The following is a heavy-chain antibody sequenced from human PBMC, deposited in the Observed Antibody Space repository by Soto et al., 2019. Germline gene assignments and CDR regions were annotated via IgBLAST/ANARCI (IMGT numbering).Heavy chain of an antibody. D-gene: IGHD3-10*01. CDR2: INAGNGNT. CDR3: ARVNGAPYYYGSGSYLWFDP. Sequence: ASVKVSCKASGYTFTSYAMHWVRQAPGQRLEWMGWINAGNGNTKYSQKFQGRVTMTRDTSTSTAYMELRSLRSEDTAVYYCARVNGAPYYYGSGSYLWFDPWGQGTLVTVSS. V-gene: IGHV1-3*01. J-gene: IGHJ5*02. CDR1: GYTFTSYA.